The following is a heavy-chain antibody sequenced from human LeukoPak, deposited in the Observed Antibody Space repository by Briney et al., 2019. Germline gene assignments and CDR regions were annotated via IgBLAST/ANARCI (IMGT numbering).Heavy chain of an antibody. J-gene: IGHJ4*02. CDR1: GGSISTSY. CDR3: ARAPEGTTVVNHYYFDY. D-gene: IGHD4-23*01. CDR2: IDYSGST. V-gene: IGHV4-59*01. Sequence: PSETLSLTCTVSGGSISTSYWSWLRQPPGKGLELIGYIDYSGSTNFNPSLKSRVTISVDTSKNQFSLRLTSVTAADTAVYYCARAPEGTTVVNHYYFDYWGQGTLVTVSS.